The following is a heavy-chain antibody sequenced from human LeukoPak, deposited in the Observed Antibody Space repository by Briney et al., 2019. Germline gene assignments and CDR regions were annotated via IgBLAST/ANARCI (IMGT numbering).Heavy chain of an antibody. D-gene: IGHD2-8*01. CDR1: GGTFSSYA. Sequence: GPSVKVSCKASGGTFSSYAISWVRQAPGQGLEWMGRIIPILGIANYAQKFQGRVTMTRDTSISTAYMELSRLRSDDTAVYYCARPIGYCTNGVCDELDYWGQGTLVTVSS. CDR2: IIPILGIA. J-gene: IGHJ4*02. CDR3: ARPIGYCTNGVCDELDY. V-gene: IGHV1-69*04.